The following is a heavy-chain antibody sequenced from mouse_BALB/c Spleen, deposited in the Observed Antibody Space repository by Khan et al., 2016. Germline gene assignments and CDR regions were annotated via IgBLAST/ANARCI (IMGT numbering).Heavy chain of an antibody. Sequence: EVKLEESGPGLVKPSQSLSLTCTVTGYSITSDYAWNWIRQFPGNKLEWMGYIRYSGSTTYNPSLKSRISITRDTSKNQVFLQLYSVTTEDTATYYCTRSPTATRYFDVWGAGTTVTVSS. V-gene: IGHV3-2*02. CDR1: GYSITSDYA. CDR3: TRSPTATRYFDV. J-gene: IGHJ1*01. D-gene: IGHD1-2*01. CDR2: IRYSGST.